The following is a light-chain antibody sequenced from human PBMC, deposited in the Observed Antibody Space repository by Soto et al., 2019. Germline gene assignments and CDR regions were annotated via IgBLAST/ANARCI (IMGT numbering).Light chain of an antibody. CDR1: QGISSA. J-gene: IGKJ5*01. CDR3: QQFNSYPIT. CDR2: DAS. V-gene: IGKV1-13*02. Sequence: AIQLTQSPSSLSASVGDRVTITCRACQGISSALAWYQQKPGKAPKLLIYDASSLESGVPSRFSGSGSGTDFTLTISSLQPEDFATYYCQQFNSYPITFGQGTRLEIK.